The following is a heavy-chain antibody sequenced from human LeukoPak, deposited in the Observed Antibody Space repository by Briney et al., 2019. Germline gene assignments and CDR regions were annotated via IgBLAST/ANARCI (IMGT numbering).Heavy chain of an antibody. CDR2: IIPMFGRT. CDR1: GGTFTTYA. Sequence: GASVKVSCKASGGTFTTYAITWVRQAPGQGLEWMGRIIPMFGRTNYAQKFQGRVTITADESTTSTYMELSGLRSEDTAVYYCAREKKWLTPFLYRWGQGTLVTVSS. D-gene: IGHD6-19*01. V-gene: IGHV1-69*13. CDR3: AREKKWLTPFLYR. J-gene: IGHJ5*02.